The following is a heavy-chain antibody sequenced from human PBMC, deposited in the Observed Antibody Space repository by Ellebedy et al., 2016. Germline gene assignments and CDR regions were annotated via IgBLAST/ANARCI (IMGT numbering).Heavy chain of an antibody. CDR1: GFTFSSYG. CDR3: ARDSRYSYGYFDY. J-gene: IGHJ4*02. D-gene: IGHD5-18*01. Sequence: GGSLRLSCAASGFTFSSYGMHWVRQAPGKGLEWVAVIWYDGTNKYYADSVKGRFTISRDNSKNTLYLQMNSLRPDVTAVYYCARDSRYSYGYFDYWGQGTLVTVSS. V-gene: IGHV3-33*08. CDR2: IWYDGTNK.